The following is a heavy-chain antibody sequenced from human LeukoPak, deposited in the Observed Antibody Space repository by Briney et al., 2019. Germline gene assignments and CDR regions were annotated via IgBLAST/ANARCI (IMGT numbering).Heavy chain of an antibody. CDR2: ISYDGSNK. V-gene: IGHV3-30*18. J-gene: IGHJ4*02. CDR1: GFTFSSYG. Sequence: GGSLRLSCAASGFTFSSYGMHWVRQAPGKGLEWVAVISYDGSNKYYADSVKGRFTISRDNSKNTLYLQMNSLRAEDTAVYYCAKLAQYSSGWYTVIDYWGQGTLVTVSS. D-gene: IGHD6-19*01. CDR3: AKLAQYSSGWYTVIDY.